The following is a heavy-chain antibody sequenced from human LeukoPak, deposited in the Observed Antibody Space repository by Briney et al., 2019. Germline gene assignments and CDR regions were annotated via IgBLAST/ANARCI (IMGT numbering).Heavy chain of an antibody. J-gene: IGHJ4*02. V-gene: IGHV3-30*02. D-gene: IGHD3-22*01. Sequence: PGGSLRLSCAASGFSFSGYGMHWVRQAPGKGLEWVAFIRYDGSNEYYADSVKGRFTISRDKSKNTLSLQMNGLRVEDTAVYYCAKLYYYDSSGWYWGQGTLVTVSS. CDR2: IRYDGSNE. CDR1: GFSFSGYG. CDR3: AKLYYYDSSGWY.